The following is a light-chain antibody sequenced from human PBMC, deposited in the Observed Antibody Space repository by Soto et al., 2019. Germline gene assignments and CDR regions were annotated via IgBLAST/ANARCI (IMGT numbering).Light chain of an antibody. Sequence: DIQLTQSPSFLSASVGDRLTITCRASQDIRSSLAWYQQKPGKAPNLLIYTVSTLQSGVPSRFSGSRSGTEFTLPISSLQPEDVATYYCQQFNSSPLTFGGGTKVEI. CDR1: QDIRSS. CDR3: QQFNSSPLT. J-gene: IGKJ4*01. V-gene: IGKV1-9*01. CDR2: TVS.